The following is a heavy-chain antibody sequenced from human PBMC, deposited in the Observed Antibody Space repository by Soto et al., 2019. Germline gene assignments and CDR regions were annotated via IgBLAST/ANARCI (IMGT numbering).Heavy chain of an antibody. D-gene: IGHD3-10*01. CDR3: VRGGFEDYHYYRDL. V-gene: IGHV3-74*03. J-gene: IGHJ6*03. Sequence: EVQLVESGGGLIQPGGSLRLSCADSGFSFSNYGMHWVRQAPGKGLVWVSNSDNHARTTKYADFVKGRFTISRDNAKNTVVLQMNSLRVEDTAIYYCVRGGFEDYHYYRDLWGTGNTVIVSS. CDR2: SDNHARTT. CDR1: GFSFSNYG.